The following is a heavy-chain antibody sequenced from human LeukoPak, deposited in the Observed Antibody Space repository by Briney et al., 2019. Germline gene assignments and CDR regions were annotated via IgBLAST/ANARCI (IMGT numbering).Heavy chain of an antibody. CDR3: ARGYYDILTGYWVY. Sequence: GGSLRLSCAASGFTFSSFGMSWVRQAPGKGLEWVSYISSSGSTIYYADSVKGRFTISRDNAKNSLYLQMNSLRAEDTAVYYCARGYYDILTGYWVYWGQGTLVTVSS. D-gene: IGHD3-9*01. CDR1: GFTFSSFG. CDR2: ISSSGSTI. V-gene: IGHV3-48*04. J-gene: IGHJ4*02.